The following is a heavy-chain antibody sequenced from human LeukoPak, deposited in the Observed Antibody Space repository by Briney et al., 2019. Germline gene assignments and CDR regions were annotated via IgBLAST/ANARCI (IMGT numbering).Heavy chain of an antibody. V-gene: IGHV3-23*01. Sequence: QPGTSLRLSCAASGFTFSSYAMSWVRQAPGKGLEWVSAISGSGGSTYYADSVKGRFTISRDNSKNTLYLQMNSLRAEDTAVYYCAKDRRYCSSTSCYDAYDAFDIWGQGTMVTVSS. CDR2: ISGSGGST. CDR1: GFTFSSYA. J-gene: IGHJ3*02. CDR3: AKDRRYCSSTSCYDAYDAFDI. D-gene: IGHD2-2*01.